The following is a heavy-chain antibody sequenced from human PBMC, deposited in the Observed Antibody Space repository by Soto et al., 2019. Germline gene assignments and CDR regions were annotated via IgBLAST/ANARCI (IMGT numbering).Heavy chain of an antibody. CDR3: ARDGPIQQLGQSYQF. CDR1: GFPFTVFW. V-gene: IGHV3-7*01. D-gene: IGHD4-4*01. CDR2: INQGGTER. J-gene: IGHJ1*01. Sequence: LRLSCAASGFPFTVFWMSWVRQVPGKGLEWVAMINQGGTERYYVDSVKGRFTISRDNAANLVYLQMDSLRGEDTAVYYCARDGPIQQLGQSYQFWGQGTLVTVSS.